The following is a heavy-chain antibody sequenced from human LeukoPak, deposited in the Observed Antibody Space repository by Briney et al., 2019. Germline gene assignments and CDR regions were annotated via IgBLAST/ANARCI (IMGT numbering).Heavy chain of an antibody. V-gene: IGHV5-10-1*01. CDR2: IDPSDSYT. CDR1: GYSFTNYW. Sequence: GESLKISCQGSGYSFTNYWISWVRQMPGKGLEWMGRIDPSDSYTNYSPSFQGHVTISADKSISTAYLQWSSLKASDTAMYYCARHYRYYYDSSDYYYGASGAFDIWGQGTMVTVSS. D-gene: IGHD3-22*01. CDR3: ARHYRYYYDSSDYYYGASGAFDI. J-gene: IGHJ3*02.